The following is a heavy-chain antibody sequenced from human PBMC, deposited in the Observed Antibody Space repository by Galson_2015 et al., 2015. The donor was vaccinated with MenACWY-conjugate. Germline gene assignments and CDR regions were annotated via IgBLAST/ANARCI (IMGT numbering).Heavy chain of an antibody. CDR1: GFTFSSYA. Sequence: SLRLSCAASGFTFSSYAISWVRQAPGKGLEWVSGISASGSSTSYVDSVKGRFTISRDNSKNTVYLQMNSLRVEDTAVYYCARKVESASSGRTGAWFDPWGQGTLVTVSS. CDR3: ARKVESASSGRTGAWFDP. D-gene: IGHD3-22*01. J-gene: IGHJ5*02. CDR2: ISASGSST. V-gene: IGHV3-23*01.